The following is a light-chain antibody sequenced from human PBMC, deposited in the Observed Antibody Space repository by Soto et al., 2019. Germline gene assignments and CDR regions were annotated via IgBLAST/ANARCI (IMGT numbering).Light chain of an antibody. V-gene: IGLV1-44*01. CDR2: SNN. CDR1: RSNIGSNT. Sequence: QPVLTQPPSASGTPGQRVTISCSGSRSNIGSNTVNWYQHLPGTAPRLLIHSNNQRPSGVPDRFSGSKSGTSASLAISGLQSDDEADYYCAAWDDSLTGGVFGGGTKLTVL. J-gene: IGLJ3*02. CDR3: AAWDDSLTGGV.